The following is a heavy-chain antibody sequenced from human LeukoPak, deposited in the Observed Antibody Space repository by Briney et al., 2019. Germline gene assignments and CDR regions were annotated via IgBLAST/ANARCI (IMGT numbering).Heavy chain of an antibody. D-gene: IGHD2-2*01. V-gene: IGHV3-21*01. CDR2: ISSISSYI. CDR1: GFSFSSYD. Sequence: GGSLRLSCAASGFSFSSYDMNWVRQAPGKGLEWVSSISSISSYIYYADSVKGRFTISRDNAKNSLYLQMNSLRAEDTAVYYCARGDFLSRCSSTSCYFYFDYWGQGTLVTVSS. J-gene: IGHJ4*02. CDR3: ARGDFLSRCSSTSCYFYFDY.